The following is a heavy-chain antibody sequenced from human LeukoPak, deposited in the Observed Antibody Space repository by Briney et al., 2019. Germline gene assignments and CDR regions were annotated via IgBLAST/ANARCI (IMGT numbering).Heavy chain of an antibody. V-gene: IGHV3-21*01. Sequence: LRLSCAATDFSFITYSLNWLHEAPGKGLDWVSPTSGSSAYTYYADSMQDRVTISRDNSKNSLYLQINSLRAEDTAGYHCARDRYCSRGSCYGWFDPWGQGTLVTVSS. J-gene: IGHJ5*02. CDR1: DFSFITYS. D-gene: IGHD2-15*01. CDR2: TSGSSAYT. CDR3: ARDRYCSRGSCYGWFDP.